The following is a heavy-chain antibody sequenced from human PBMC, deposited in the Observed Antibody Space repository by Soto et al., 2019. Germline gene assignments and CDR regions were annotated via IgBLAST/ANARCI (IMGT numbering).Heavy chain of an antibody. V-gene: IGHV3-30*18. CDR3: AKPYIYGSSVPYALDS. CDR2: ISYDGSHK. J-gene: IGHJ6*03. Sequence: GGALRLSCAASGFTFRSYGMHWVRQAPGKGLEWVAFISYDGSHKYYADSVRGRFIISRDNSKNTVFLQMNSLRAEDTAVYYCAKPYIYGSSVPYALDSRGKGTTLTVSS. D-gene: IGHD5-18*01. CDR1: GFTFRSYG.